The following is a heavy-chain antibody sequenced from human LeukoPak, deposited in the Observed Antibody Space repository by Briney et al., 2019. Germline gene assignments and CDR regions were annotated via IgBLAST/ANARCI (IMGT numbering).Heavy chain of an antibody. J-gene: IGHJ4*02. CDR2: IIPIFGTA. D-gene: IGHD1-26*01. CDR1: GGSFSSYA. CDR3: ASVVYSGSYFDY. Sequence: SVKVSFKASGGSFSSYAISWVRQAPGQGLEWMGGIIPIFGTANYAQKFQGRVTITTDESTSTAYMELSSLRSEDTAVYYCASVVYSGSYFDYWGQGTLVTVSS. V-gene: IGHV1-69*05.